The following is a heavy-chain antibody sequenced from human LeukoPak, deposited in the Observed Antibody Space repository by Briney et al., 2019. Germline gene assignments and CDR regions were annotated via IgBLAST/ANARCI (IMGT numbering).Heavy chain of an antibody. CDR3: ASLDGSGSYYDY. V-gene: IGHV4-59*12. J-gene: IGHJ4*02. CDR2: IYYSGST. Sequence: SETLSLTCTVSGGSISSYYWSWIQQPPGKGLEWIGYIYYSGSTNYNPSLKSRVTISVDTSKNQFSLKLSSVTAADTAVYYCASLDGSGSYYDYWGQGTLVTVSS. D-gene: IGHD3-10*01. CDR1: GGSISSYY.